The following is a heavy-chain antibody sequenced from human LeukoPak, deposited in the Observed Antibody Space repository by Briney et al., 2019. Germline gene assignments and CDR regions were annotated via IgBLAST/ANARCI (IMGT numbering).Heavy chain of an antibody. Sequence: ASVKVSCKVSGYTLTDYYMHWVQQAPGKGLEWMGLVDPEDGETIYAEKFQGRVTITADTSTDTAYMELSSLRSEDTAVYYCATVGRDEKSRDFDYWGQGTLVTVSS. CDR3: ATVGRDEKSRDFDY. V-gene: IGHV1-69-2*01. D-gene: IGHD1-26*01. J-gene: IGHJ4*02. CDR1: GYTLTDYY. CDR2: VDPEDGET.